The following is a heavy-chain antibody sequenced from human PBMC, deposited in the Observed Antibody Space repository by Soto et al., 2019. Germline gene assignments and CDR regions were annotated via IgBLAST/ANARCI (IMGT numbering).Heavy chain of an antibody. CDR2: IYSGGST. Sequence: ESGGGLVQPGGSLRLSCAASGFTVSSNYMSWVRQAPGKGLEWVSVIYSGGSTYYADSVKGRFTSSRHNSKNTPELQINSLRAEDTAVYYCARGDGYSVDYWGQGTLVTVSS. CDR1: GFTVSSNY. V-gene: IGHV3-53*04. J-gene: IGHJ4*02. D-gene: IGHD5-12*01. CDR3: ARGDGYSVDY.